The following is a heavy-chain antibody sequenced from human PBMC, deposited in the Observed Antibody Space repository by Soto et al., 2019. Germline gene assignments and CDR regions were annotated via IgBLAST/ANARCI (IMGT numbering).Heavy chain of an antibody. J-gene: IGHJ4*02. V-gene: IGHV4-39*01. D-gene: IGHD6-6*01. CDR1: GGSISSSSYY. Sequence: PSETLSLTCTVSGGSISSSSYYWGWIRQPPGKGLEWIGSIYYSGSTYYNPSLKSRVTISVDTSKNQFSLKLSSVTAADTAVYYCARSRWGSSSPFDYWGQGTLVTVSS. CDR2: IYYSGST. CDR3: ARSRWGSSSPFDY.